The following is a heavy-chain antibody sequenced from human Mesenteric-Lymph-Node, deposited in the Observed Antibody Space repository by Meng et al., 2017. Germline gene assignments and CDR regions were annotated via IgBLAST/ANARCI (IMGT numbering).Heavy chain of an antibody. Sequence: GESLKISCAASGFTFSSYAMSWVRQAPGKGLEWVSAISGSGGSTYYADSVKGRFTISRDNSKNTLYLQMNSLRAEDTAVYYCAKSDTIFGVVNRKPTDYWGQGTLVTVSS. V-gene: IGHV3-23*01. J-gene: IGHJ4*02. CDR3: AKSDTIFGVVNRKPTDY. CDR1: GFTFSSYA. D-gene: IGHD3-3*01. CDR2: ISGSGGST.